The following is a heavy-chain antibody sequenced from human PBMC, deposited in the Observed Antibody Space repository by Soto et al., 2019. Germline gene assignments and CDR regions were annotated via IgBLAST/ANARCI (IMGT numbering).Heavy chain of an antibody. CDR3: AGCGYSSSWSSPYNWFDP. V-gene: IGHV1-69*01. D-gene: IGHD6-13*01. J-gene: IGHJ5*02. Sequence: QVQLVQSGAEVKKPGSSVKVSCKASGGTFSSYAISWVRQAPGQGLEWMGGIIPIFGTANYAQKFQGRVTITADESTSTAYMELSSLRSEDTAVYYCAGCGYSSSWSSPYNWFDPWGQGTLVTVSS. CDR1: GGTFSSYA. CDR2: IIPIFGTA.